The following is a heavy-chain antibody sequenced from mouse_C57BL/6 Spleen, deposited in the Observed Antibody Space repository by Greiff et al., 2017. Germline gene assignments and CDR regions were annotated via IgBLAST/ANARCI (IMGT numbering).Heavy chain of an antibody. J-gene: IGHJ2*01. CDR3: ARNWDGENYFDY. D-gene: IGHD4-1*01. CDR2: IDPSDSNT. Sequence: QVQLQQPGAELVMPGASVKLSCKASGYTFTSYWMHWVKQRPGQGLEWIGEIDPSDSNTNYNQKFKGKSTLTVDKSSSTAYMQLSSLTSEDSAVYYWARNWDGENYFDYWGQGTTRTVSS. CDR1: GYTFTSYW. V-gene: IGHV1-69*01.